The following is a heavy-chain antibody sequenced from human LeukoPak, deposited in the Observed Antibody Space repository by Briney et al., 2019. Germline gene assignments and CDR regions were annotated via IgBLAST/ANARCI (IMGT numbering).Heavy chain of an antibody. Sequence: GVSLRLSCAASRFTFSSYSMNWVRQAPGKGLEWVSSISSSSSYIYYADSVKGRFTISRDNAKNSLYLQMNSLRAEDTAVYYCARDLGDFWSGYPRSFDYWGQGTLVTVSS. V-gene: IGHV3-21*01. CDR3: ARDLGDFWSGYPRSFDY. CDR2: ISSSSSYI. D-gene: IGHD3-3*01. CDR1: RFTFSSYS. J-gene: IGHJ4*02.